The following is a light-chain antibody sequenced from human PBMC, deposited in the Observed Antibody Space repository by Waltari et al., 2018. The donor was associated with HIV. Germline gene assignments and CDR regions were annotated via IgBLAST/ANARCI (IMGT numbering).Light chain of an antibody. CDR1: SPNLGAGHD. CDR3: QSYDSSLSGYVV. CDR2: GNS. Sequence: QSALTPPPSVSGAPGQRVTLTCTGRSPNLGAGHDVHWYQQLPGTAPKPLMYGNSNRPSGVPDRFSGSKSGTSASLAITGLQAEDEADYYCQSYDSSLSGYVVFGGGTKLTVL. V-gene: IGLV1-40*01. J-gene: IGLJ2*01.